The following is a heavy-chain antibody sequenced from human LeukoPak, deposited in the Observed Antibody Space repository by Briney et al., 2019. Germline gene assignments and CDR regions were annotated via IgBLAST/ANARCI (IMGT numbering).Heavy chain of an antibody. V-gene: IGHV3-30*18. CDR1: GFTFSSYG. CDR3: AKTYYDILTAHTDAFDI. CDR2: ISYDGSNK. J-gene: IGHJ3*02. D-gene: IGHD3-9*01. Sequence: PGGSLRLSCAASGFTFSSYGMHWVRQAPGKGLEWVAVISYDGSNKYYADSVKGRFTISRDNSKNTLYLQMNSLRAEDTAVYYCAKTYYDILTAHTDAFDIWGQGTMVTVSS.